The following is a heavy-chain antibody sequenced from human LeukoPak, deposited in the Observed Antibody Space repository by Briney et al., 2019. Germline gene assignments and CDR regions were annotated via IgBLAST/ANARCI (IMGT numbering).Heavy chain of an antibody. D-gene: IGHD3-22*01. CDR2: INTDGSST. Sequence: GGSLRLSCAASGFTFSNYWVRWVRQAPGKGLVWVSRINTDGSSTSYVDSVKGRFTISRDNAKNTLYLQMNSLRAEDTAVYYCAKDSTHYRVWDNYDTRGLTYWGQGTLVTVSS. CDR3: AKDSTHYRVWDNYDTRGLTY. J-gene: IGHJ4*02. CDR1: GFTFSNYW. V-gene: IGHV3-74*01.